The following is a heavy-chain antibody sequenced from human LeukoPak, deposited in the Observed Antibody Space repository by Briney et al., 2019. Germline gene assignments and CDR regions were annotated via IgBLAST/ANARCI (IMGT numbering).Heavy chain of an antibody. CDR3: ARDRTSYCSSTSCYVDYYYYYMDV. V-gene: IGHV3-21*01. J-gene: IGHJ6*03. Sequence: GGSLRLSCAASGFTFSSYSMNWVRQAPGKGLEWVSSISSSSSYIYYADSVKGRFTISRDNAKNSLYLQMNSLRAEDTAVYYCARDRTSYCSSTSCYVDYYYYYMDVWGKGTTVTVSS. D-gene: IGHD2-2*01. CDR2: ISSSSSYI. CDR1: GFTFSSYS.